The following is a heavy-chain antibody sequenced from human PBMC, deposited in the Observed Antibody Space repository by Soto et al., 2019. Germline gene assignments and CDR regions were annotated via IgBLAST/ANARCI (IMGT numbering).Heavy chain of an antibody. Sequence: PGGSLRLSCAASGFTFSSYGMHWVRQAPGKGLEWVAVIWYDGSNKYYADSVKGRFTISRDNSKNTLYLQMNSLGAEDTAVYYCARDWVYDSSGYYYYYYYGMDVWGQGTTVTVSS. CDR3: ARDWVYDSSGYYYYYYYGMDV. CDR1: GFTFSSYG. J-gene: IGHJ6*02. D-gene: IGHD3-22*01. CDR2: IWYDGSNK. V-gene: IGHV3-33*01.